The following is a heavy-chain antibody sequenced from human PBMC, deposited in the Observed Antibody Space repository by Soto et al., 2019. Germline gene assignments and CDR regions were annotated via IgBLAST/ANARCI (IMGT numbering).Heavy chain of an antibody. D-gene: IGHD5-18*01. CDR3: ARVRGYSYGYWFDP. V-gene: IGHV4-59*01. J-gene: IGHJ5*02. CDR2: IYYSGST. CDR1: GGSISSYY. Sequence: SETLSLTCTVSGGSISSYYWSWIRQPPGKGLEWIGYIYYSGSTNYNPSLKSRVTISVDTSKNQFSLKLSSVTAADTAVYYCARVRGYSYGYWFDPWGQGTLVTVSS.